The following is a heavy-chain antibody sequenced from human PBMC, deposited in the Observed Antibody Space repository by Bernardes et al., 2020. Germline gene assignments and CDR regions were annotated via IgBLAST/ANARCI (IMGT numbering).Heavy chain of an antibody. Sequence: SETLSLTCTVSGGSIINYYWSWIRQPPGKGLEWIGNIFYSGSTNYKSSLKSRVTMSVDTSKNQFSLKLSSVTAADTAMYYCVRLYSGSSFWYFDFWGRGTLVTVSS. CDR3: VRLYSGSSFWYFDF. V-gene: IGHV4-59*01. J-gene: IGHJ2*01. CDR2: IFYSGST. D-gene: IGHD6-6*01. CDR1: GGSIINYY.